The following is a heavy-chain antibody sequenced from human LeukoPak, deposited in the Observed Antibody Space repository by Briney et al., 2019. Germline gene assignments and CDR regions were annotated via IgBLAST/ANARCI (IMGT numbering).Heavy chain of an antibody. J-gene: IGHJ5*02. CDR3: ARAYERFGVSWFDP. CDR2: IYTSGST. CDR1: GGSISSGSYY. Sequence: SETLSLTCTVSGGSISSGSYYWSWIRQPAGKGLEWIGRIYTSGSTNYNPSLKSRVTISVDTSKNQFSLKLSSVTAADTAVYYCARAYERFGVSWFDPWGQGTLVIVSS. D-gene: IGHD3-10*01. V-gene: IGHV4-61*02.